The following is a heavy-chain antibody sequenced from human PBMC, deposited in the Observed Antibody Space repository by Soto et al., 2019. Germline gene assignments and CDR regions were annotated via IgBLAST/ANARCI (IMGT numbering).Heavy chain of an antibody. J-gene: IGHJ4*02. CDR2: ISYDGSNK. Sequence: GGSLRLSCAASGFTFSSYAMHWVRQAPGKGLEWVAVISYDGSNKYYADSVKGRFTISRDNSKNTLYLQMNSLRAEDTAVYYCARVPDSGGDYFDYWGQGTLVTVSS. D-gene: IGHD2-15*01. V-gene: IGHV3-30-3*01. CDR1: GFTFSSYA. CDR3: ARVPDSGGDYFDY.